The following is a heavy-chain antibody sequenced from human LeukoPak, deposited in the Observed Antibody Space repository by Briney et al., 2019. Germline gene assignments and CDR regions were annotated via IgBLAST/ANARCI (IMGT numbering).Heavy chain of an antibody. J-gene: IGHJ4*02. Sequence: SETLSLTCTVSGGSISGYYWSWIRQPPGKGLEWIGYIYSSGTTNYNPSLQSQITISLDTSKNQFSLKLSSVTAADTAVYYCARGLVWSGYVFDYWGQGTLVTVSS. V-gene: IGHV4-59*01. CDR3: ARGLVWSGYVFDY. D-gene: IGHD3-3*01. CDR1: GGSISGYY. CDR2: IYSSGTT.